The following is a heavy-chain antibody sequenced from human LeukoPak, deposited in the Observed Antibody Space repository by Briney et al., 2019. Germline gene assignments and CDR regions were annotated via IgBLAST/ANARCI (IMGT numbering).Heavy chain of an antibody. Sequence: GGSLRLSCAASGFTFSSYAMSWVRQAPGEGLEWVSAISGSGGSTYYADSVKGRFTISRDNSKNTLYLQMNSLRAEDTAVYYCAKGGRDYDYVWGSYCFPYYFDYWGQGTLVTVSS. V-gene: IGHV3-23*01. D-gene: IGHD3-16*02. CDR1: GFTFSSYA. CDR2: ISGSGGST. CDR3: AKGGRDYDYVWGSYCFPYYFDY. J-gene: IGHJ4*02.